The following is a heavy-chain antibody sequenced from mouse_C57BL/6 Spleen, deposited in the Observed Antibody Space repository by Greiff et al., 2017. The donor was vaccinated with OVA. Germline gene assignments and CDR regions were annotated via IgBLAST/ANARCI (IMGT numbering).Heavy chain of an antibody. CDR1: GYTFTDYY. Sequence: EVQLQQSGPELVKPGASVKISCKASGYTFTDYYMNWVKQSHGKSLEWIGDINPNNGGTSYNQKFKGKATLTVDKSSSTAYMELRSLTSEDSAVYYCARSMGNYAMDYWDQGTSVTVSS. CDR2: INPNNGGT. V-gene: IGHV1-26*01. CDR3: ARSMGNYAMDY. J-gene: IGHJ4*01.